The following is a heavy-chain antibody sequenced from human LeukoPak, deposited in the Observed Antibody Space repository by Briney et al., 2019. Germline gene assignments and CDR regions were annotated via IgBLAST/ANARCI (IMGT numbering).Heavy chain of an antibody. D-gene: IGHD1-26*01. Sequence: PSETLSLTCAVYGGSFSNFYWSCFREPPGRGREWMGEINHDGSSKYNPSLKSRISRSVDTSKNQFSLKLRSVTTADAAVYYGARAGGGSYSFLEAFEIWGQGTMVMVSS. CDR1: GGSFSNFY. CDR3: ARAGGGSYSFLEAFEI. J-gene: IGHJ3*02. CDR2: INHDGSS. V-gene: IGHV4-34*01.